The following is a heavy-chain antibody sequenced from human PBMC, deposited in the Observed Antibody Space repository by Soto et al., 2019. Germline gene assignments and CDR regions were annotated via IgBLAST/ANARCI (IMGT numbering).Heavy chain of an antibody. CDR3: TGEVASGY. Sequence: QVQLVESGGGVVQPGRSLRLSCAVSGFTVSTYGMHWVRQAPGKGLEWVAVISRAGGTKYYADSVKGRFTISRANSRNTLFLEINSLRGDDVAVYYCTGEVASGYWGQGTLVTVSS. D-gene: IGHD2-8*02. CDR1: GFTVSTYG. J-gene: IGHJ4*02. V-gene: IGHV3-30*03. CDR2: ISRAGGTK.